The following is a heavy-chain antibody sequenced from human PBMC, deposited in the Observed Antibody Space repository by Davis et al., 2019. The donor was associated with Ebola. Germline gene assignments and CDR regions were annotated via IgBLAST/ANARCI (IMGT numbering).Heavy chain of an antibody. V-gene: IGHV4-34*01. D-gene: IGHD3-10*01. CDR3: ARATYYYGLSDV. CDR2: INHRGRT. Sequence: SETLSLTCAVYGGSFSGYYWSWIRQPPGKGLEWIGEINHRGRTNYNPSLKSRVTISVDTSKNQFSLILGSVTAADTAVYYCARATYYYGLSDVWGQGTTVTVSS. J-gene: IGHJ6*02. CDR1: GGSFSGYY.